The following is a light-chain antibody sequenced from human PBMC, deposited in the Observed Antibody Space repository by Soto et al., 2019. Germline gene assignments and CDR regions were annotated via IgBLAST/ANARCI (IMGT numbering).Light chain of an antibody. CDR1: SSDVGGYNY. CDR2: EVS. Sequence: QSALTQPPSASGSPGQSVTISCTETSSDVGGYNYVSWYQQHPGKAPKLMIYEVSKRPSGVPDRFSGSKSGNTASLTVSGLQAEDEADYYCSSYAGSNHLVFGGGTKVTVL. J-gene: IGLJ2*01. CDR3: SSYAGSNHLV. V-gene: IGLV2-8*01.